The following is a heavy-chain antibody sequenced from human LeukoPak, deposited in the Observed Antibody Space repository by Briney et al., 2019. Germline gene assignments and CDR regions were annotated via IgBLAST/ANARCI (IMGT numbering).Heavy chain of an antibody. Sequence: GASVKVSCTASGYTLINYDINWVRQAAGQGLEWMGWMKVNSGNTGYAQKFQGRVTMTRDTSISTAYMELSSLRSEDTAVYYCARGEGNWFDPWGQGTLVTVSS. CDR1: GYTLINYD. J-gene: IGHJ5*02. CDR3: ARGEGNWFDP. CDR2: MKVNSGNT. V-gene: IGHV1-8*01.